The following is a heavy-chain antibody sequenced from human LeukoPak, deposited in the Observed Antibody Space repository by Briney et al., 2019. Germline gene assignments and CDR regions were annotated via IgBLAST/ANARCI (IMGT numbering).Heavy chain of an antibody. V-gene: IGHV1-8*01. CDR2: MNPNSGNT. J-gene: IGHJ6*02. D-gene: IGHD3-10*01. CDR3: ARAGSGSYYNMYYYYYGMDV. Sequence: APVKVSCKASGYTFTSYDINWVRQATGQGLEWMGWMNPNSGNTGYAQKFQGRVTMTRNTSISTAYMELSSLRSEDTAVYYCARAGSGSYYNMYYYYYGMDVWGQGTTVTVSS. CDR1: GYTFTSYD.